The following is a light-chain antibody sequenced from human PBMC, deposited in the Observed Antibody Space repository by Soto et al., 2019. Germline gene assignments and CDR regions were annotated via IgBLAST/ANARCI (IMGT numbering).Light chain of an antibody. CDR3: QQSYRTPYT. J-gene: IGKJ2*01. CDR1: QGISTY. Sequence: DIQMTQSPSSLSASVGDRVTIPCRASQGISTYLVWYQQRQGRAPKLLIYDASSLLSGVPSRFSGSGSGTDVTLTISSLQPEDFATYYCQQSYRTPYTFGQGTKLETK. V-gene: IGKV1-39*01. CDR2: DAS.